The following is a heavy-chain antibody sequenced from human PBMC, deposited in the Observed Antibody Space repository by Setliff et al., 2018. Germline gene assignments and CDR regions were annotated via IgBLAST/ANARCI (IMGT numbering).Heavy chain of an antibody. V-gene: IGHV4-39*01. D-gene: IGHD1-1*01. J-gene: IGHJ4*02. Sequence: SETLSLTCSVSGASVSSNDYLWAWIRQPPRERLHWIGTLYPSGFTYYNPSLRDRVTISADSSKDELSLSLQSVTAADSAVYYCARLKVGNNWPDYWGQGTLVTVSS. CDR3: ARLKVGNNWPDY. CDR2: LYPSGFT. CDR1: GASVSSNDYL.